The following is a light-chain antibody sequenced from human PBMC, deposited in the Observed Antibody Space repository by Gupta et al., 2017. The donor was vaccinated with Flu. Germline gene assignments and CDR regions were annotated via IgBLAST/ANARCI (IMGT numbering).Light chain of an antibody. J-gene: IGKJ1*01. Sequence: STLSASVGDRVTITCRASQSISSWLAWYQQKPGKAPKLLIYKASSLESGVPSRFSGSGYGKEFTLTISSRQPDDFATYYCQQYNSYSTRTFGQGTKVEIK. CDR1: QSISSW. CDR2: KAS. V-gene: IGKV1-5*03. CDR3: QQYNSYSTRT.